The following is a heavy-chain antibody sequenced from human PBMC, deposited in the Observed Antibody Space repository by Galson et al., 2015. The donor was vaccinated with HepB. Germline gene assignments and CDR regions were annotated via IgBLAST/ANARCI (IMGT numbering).Heavy chain of an antibody. CDR3: ARDRGIAAAGTLYYFDY. CDR2: IKQDGSEK. J-gene: IGHJ4*02. Sequence: SLRLSCAASGFTFSSYWMSWVRQAPGKGLEWVANIKQDGSEKYYADSVKGRFTISRDNAKNSLYLQMNSLRAEDTAVYYCARDRGIAAAGTLYYFDYWGQGTLVTVSS. V-gene: IGHV3-7*01. D-gene: IGHD6-13*01. CDR1: GFTFSSYW.